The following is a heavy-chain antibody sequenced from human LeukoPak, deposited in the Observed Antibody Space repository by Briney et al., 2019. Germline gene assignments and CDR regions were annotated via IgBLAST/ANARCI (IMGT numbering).Heavy chain of an antibody. CDR1: GFTFSNYW. V-gene: IGHV3-7*01. CDR3: ARDDSYGLDY. CDR2: IKQDGSET. D-gene: IGHD5-18*01. J-gene: IGHJ4*02. Sequence: GGSLRLSCTASGFTFSNYWMSWVRQTPEKGLEWVANIKQDGSETVYVGSAKGRFTISRDNAKNSLYLQMNSLRAEDTAVYYCARDDSYGLDYWGQGTRVTVSS.